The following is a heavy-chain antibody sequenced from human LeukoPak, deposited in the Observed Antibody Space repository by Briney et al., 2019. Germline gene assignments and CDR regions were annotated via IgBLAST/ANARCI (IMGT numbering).Heavy chain of an antibody. Sequence: ASVKVSCKAPGYTFTGHYIYWVRQALGQGLEWMGFINPNSGGTNYAQKFQGRVTMTRDTSITTAYMELRRVTSDDTAVYYRARVGHTSGWDFDYWGQGTLVTVSS. CDR2: INPNSGGT. D-gene: IGHD6-19*01. J-gene: IGHJ4*02. CDR3: ARVGHTSGWDFDY. CDR1: GYTFTGHY. V-gene: IGHV1-2*02.